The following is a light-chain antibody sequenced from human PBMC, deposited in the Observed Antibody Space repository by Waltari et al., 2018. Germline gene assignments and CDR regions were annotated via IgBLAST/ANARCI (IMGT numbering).Light chain of an antibody. J-gene: IGLJ3*02. CDR2: ANN. Sequence: QSVLTQPPPVSGATGKRATIPCTRGTSTIAAHYDVQWYQQVPGTAPKLLIYANNNRPSGVPDRFSGSRSGTSASLAITGLQAEDEADYYCQSYDNSLRGVFGGGTKLTVL. CDR3: QSYDNSLRGV. CDR1: TSTIAAHYD. V-gene: IGLV1-40*01.